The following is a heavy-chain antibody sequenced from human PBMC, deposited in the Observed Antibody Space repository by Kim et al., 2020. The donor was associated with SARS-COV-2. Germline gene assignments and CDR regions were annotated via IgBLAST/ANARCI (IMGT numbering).Heavy chain of an antibody. CDR3: ARDPGWNYVY. V-gene: IGHV3-21*01. CDR2: YI. Sequence: YIYDADSVKGRFTIPRDNAKNSLYLQMNSRRAEDTAVYYCARDPGWNYVYWGQGTLVTVSS. J-gene: IGHJ4*02. D-gene: IGHD1-7*01.